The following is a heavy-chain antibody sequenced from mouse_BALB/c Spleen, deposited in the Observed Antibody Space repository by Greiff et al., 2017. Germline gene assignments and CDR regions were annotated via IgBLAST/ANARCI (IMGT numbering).Heavy chain of an antibody. J-gene: IGHJ4*01. Sequence: DVMLVESGGGLVQPGGSLRLSCATSGFTFTDYYMSWVRQPPGKALEWLGFIRNKANGYTTEYSASVKGRFTISRDNSQSILYLQMNTLRAEDSATYYCARVLRAMDYWGQGTSVTVSS. CDR2: IRNKANGYTT. V-gene: IGHV7-3*02. CDR1: GFTFTDYY. CDR3: ARVLRAMDY.